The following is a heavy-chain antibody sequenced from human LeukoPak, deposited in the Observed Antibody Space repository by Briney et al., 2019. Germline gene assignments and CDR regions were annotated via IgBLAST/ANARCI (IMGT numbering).Heavy chain of an antibody. D-gene: IGHD6-19*01. J-gene: IGHJ3*02. CDR2: INSDGSRT. V-gene: IGHV3-74*01. CDR3: ARDHSSGAADAFDI. Sequence: GGSLTLSCAASGFTFSSYWMHWVRQAPGKWLVWVSRINSDGSRTSYADSVKGRFTISRDNAKNTLYLQMNSLRAEDTAVYYCARDHSSGAADAFDIWGQGTMVTVSS. CDR1: GFTFSSYW.